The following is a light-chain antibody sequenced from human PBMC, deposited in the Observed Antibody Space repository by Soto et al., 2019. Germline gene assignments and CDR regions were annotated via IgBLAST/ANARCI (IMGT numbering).Light chain of an antibody. CDR3: QQRSNWLT. Sequence: EIVLTQSPATLSLSPGERATLSCRASQSVSSFLAWYQQKPGQAPRLLIYDASTRATGIPARFSGSGSGTVFTLTISSLEPDAFAFYYCQQRSNWLTFGGGTKVEIK. CDR1: QSVSSF. J-gene: IGKJ4*01. CDR2: DAS. V-gene: IGKV3-11*01.